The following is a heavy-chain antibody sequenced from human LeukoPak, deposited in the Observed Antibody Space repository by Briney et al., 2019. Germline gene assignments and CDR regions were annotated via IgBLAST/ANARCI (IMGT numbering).Heavy chain of an antibody. Sequence: SETLSLTCTVSGGTISSYYWSWIRQPPGKGLEWIGYIYTSGSTNYNPSLKSRVTISVDTSKNQFSLKLSSVTAADTAVYYCARHPDPSGYYFWSGYDFDIWGQGTMVTVSS. V-gene: IGHV4-4*09. CDR3: ARHPDPSGYYFWSGYDFDI. CDR1: GGTISSYY. D-gene: IGHD3-3*01. J-gene: IGHJ3*02. CDR2: IYTSGST.